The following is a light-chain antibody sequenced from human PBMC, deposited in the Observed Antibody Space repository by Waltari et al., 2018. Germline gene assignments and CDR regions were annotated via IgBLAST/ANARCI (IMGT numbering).Light chain of an antibody. CDR2: WAS. CDR1: QIVSYSANNRDD. Sequence: DIVLTQSPDPLALSLGQRAPTNWQSSQIVSYSANNRDDLAWYQQKPGQPPKLLLYWASTRESGVPDRFSGSGSGTDFTLTISSLQAEDVAVYYCQQYYSNFFTFGPGTKVDIK. V-gene: IGKV4-1*01. CDR3: QQYYSNFFT. J-gene: IGKJ3*01.